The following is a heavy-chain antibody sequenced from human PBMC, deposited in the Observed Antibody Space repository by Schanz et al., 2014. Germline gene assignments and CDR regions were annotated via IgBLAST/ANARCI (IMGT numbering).Heavy chain of an antibody. CDR1: GFTFGDSA. J-gene: IGHJ3*01. Sequence: EVQLLEPGGGLVQPGGSLRLSCAASGFTFGDSAMTWVRQAPGKGLEWVSAINTGVNTYYADSVRGRITMSRDNSKNTMYLQINNLRADDTAVYYCARELPGVVAFDSWGQGTMVTVSS. CDR2: INTGVNT. V-gene: IGHV3-23*01. CDR3: ARELPGVVAFDS. D-gene: IGHD7-27*01.